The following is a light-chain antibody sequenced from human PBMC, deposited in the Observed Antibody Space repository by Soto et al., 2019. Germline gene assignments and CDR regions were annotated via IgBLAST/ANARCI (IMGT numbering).Light chain of an antibody. CDR3: QSYDSSMTAGA. CDR2: DNA. Sequence: QSVLTQPPSVSGAPGQRVTISCTGSSSNIGAGYDVHWYKQLPGTAPKLLIYDNANRPSGVPDRFSGSKSGTSASLAITGLQAEDEADYYCQSYDSSMTAGAFGGGTKLTVL. J-gene: IGLJ2*01. CDR1: SSNIGAGYD. V-gene: IGLV1-40*01.